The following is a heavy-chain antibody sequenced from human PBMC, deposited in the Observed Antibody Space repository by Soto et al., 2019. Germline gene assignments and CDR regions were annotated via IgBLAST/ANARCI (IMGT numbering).Heavy chain of an antibody. D-gene: IGHD2-15*01. CDR1: DGSISTYDW. Sequence: SETLSLTCVVSDGSISTYDWWTWVRQPPGKGLECIGTMVHSGVAHYRPSRKSRVTISADSSKNPFSLRLTAVPPAATAFYYSAPGHVDSTLEYCGQGTQVT. CDR3: APGHVDSTLEY. CDR2: MVHSGVA. V-gene: IGHV4-4*02. J-gene: IGHJ4*02.